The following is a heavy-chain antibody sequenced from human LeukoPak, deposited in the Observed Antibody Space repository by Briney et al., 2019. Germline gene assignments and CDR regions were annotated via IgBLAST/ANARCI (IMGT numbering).Heavy chain of an antibody. V-gene: IGHV3-74*01. CDR2: ISSDGRST. CDR1: GFTFRNYW. Sequence: PGGSLRLSCAASGFTFRNYWMHWVRQAPGKGLVWVSRISSDGRSTSYADSVKGRFTVSRDNAKNTLYLQMNSLGAEDTAVYYCAGDSFDYQYYYGMDVWGQGTTVTVSS. CDR3: AGDSFDYQYYYGMDV. J-gene: IGHJ6*02.